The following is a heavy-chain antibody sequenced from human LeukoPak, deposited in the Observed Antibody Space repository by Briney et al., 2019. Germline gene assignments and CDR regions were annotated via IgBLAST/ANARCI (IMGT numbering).Heavy chain of an antibody. V-gene: IGHV1-3*01. CDR1: GYTFTSYA. Sequence: ASVKVSCKASGYTFTSYAMHWVRQAPGQRLEWMGWINAGNGNTKYSQKFQGRVTITRDTSASTAYMELSSLRSEDTAVYYCARTRLWELDFDYWGQGTLVTVSS. D-gene: IGHD1-26*01. CDR3: ARTRLWELDFDY. CDR2: INAGNGNT. J-gene: IGHJ4*02.